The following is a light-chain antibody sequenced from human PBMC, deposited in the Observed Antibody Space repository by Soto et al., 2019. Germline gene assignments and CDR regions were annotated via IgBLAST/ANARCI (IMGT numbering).Light chain of an antibody. V-gene: IGLV1-40*01. CDR3: QSYDNSLGASV. J-gene: IGLJ2*01. CDR1: SSNIGSDYD. Sequence: QSVLTQPPSVSGAPGQRVTISCTGSSSNIGSDYDVHWYQQVPGAAPKLLIYINNNRPSDVPDRFSGSKSGTSASLAITGLQAEDEADYYCQSYDNSLGASVFGGGTKLTVL. CDR2: INN.